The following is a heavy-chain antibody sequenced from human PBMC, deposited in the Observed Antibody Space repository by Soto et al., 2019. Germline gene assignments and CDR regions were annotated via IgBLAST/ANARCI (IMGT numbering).Heavy chain of an antibody. Sequence: ASVKVSCKASGYTFTSYGISWVRQAPGQGLEWMGWISAYNGNTDYAQKLQGRVTMTTDTSTSTAYMELRSLRSDDTAVYYCARDVYYYDSSGRSGWFDPWGQGTLVTVSS. CDR3: ARDVYYYDSSGRSGWFDP. D-gene: IGHD3-22*01. J-gene: IGHJ5*02. CDR1: GYTFTSYG. V-gene: IGHV1-18*01. CDR2: ISAYNGNT.